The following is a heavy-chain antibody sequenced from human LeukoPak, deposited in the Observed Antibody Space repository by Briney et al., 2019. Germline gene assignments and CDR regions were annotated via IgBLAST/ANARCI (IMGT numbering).Heavy chain of an antibody. CDR2: ISAYNGNT. CDR3: ARDRFIGRYFDWLLAAY. CDR1: GYTFTSYG. V-gene: IGHV1-18*01. J-gene: IGHJ4*02. Sequence: ASVTVSCKASGYTFTSYGISWVRQAPGQGLEWMGWISAYNGNTNYAQKLQGRVTMTTDTSTSTAYMELRSLRSDDTAVYYCARDRFIGRYFDWLLAAYWGQGTLVTVSS. D-gene: IGHD3-9*01.